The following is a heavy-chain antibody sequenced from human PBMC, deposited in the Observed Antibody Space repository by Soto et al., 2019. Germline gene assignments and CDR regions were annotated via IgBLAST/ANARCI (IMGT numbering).Heavy chain of an antibody. CDR3: ARAGAATLSDY. V-gene: IGHV4-59*01. CDR1: GGSISNYY. D-gene: IGHD2-15*01. J-gene: IGHJ4*02. CDR2: IYYSGST. Sequence: QVHLQESGPGLVKPSETLSLTCTVSGGSISNYYWSWIRQPPGKGLEWIAYIYYSGSTNYNPSLKSRVTISLDTSKNQVSLKLSSVTAADTAVYYCARAGAATLSDYWGQGTLVTVSS.